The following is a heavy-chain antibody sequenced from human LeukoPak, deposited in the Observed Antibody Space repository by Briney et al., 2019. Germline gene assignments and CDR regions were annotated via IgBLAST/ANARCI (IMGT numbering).Heavy chain of an antibody. D-gene: IGHD2-2*01. CDR2: FFSTGRT. CDR1: GGSVSSSNHH. Sequence: PSETLSLTCNVSGGSVSSSNHHWAWIRQSPGMGLEWVGTFFSTGRTSQNPDPSLKGRVTLSVDTSRNQFSLQLRSLTAADTAIFYCASIPGPSTSSYHFDNWGQGTLATVSS. CDR3: ASIPGPSTSSYHFDN. V-gene: IGHV4-39*01. J-gene: IGHJ4*02.